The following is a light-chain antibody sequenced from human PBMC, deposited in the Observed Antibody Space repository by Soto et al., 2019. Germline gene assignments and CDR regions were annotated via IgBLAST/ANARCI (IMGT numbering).Light chain of an antibody. Sequence: IVMTQSPVTLSVSPGERATLSCRASQSVSSNLAWYQQKPGQAPRLLIYDASNRATGIPARFSGSGSGTDFTLTISSLEPEDFAVYYCQQRSNWPPWTFGQGTKVDIK. CDR3: QQRSNWPPWT. CDR1: QSVSSN. V-gene: IGKV3-11*01. CDR2: DAS. J-gene: IGKJ1*01.